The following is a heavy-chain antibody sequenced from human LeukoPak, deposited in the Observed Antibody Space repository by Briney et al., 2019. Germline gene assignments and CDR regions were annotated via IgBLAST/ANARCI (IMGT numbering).Heavy chain of an antibody. J-gene: IGHJ4*02. D-gene: IGHD3-22*01. CDR2: IIPIFGTA. Sequence: GASVKVSCKASGGTFSSYAISWVRQAPGQGLEWMGGIIPIFGTANYAQKFQGRVTITADESTSTAYMELSSLRSEDTAVYYCASSADYYDSSGYFLVSFFDYWGQGTLVTVSS. CDR3: ASSADYYDSSGYFLVSFFDY. V-gene: IGHV1-69*13. CDR1: GGTFSSYA.